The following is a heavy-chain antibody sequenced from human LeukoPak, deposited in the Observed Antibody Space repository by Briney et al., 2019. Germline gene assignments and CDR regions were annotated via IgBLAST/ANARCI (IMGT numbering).Heavy chain of an antibody. V-gene: IGHV1-69*04. Sequence: SVKVSRKASGGTFSSYAISWVRQAPGQGLEWMGRIIPILGIANYAQKFQGRVTITADKSTSTAYMELSSLRSEDTAVYYCARDNPYDSSGYSPTDFDYWGQGTLVTVSS. J-gene: IGHJ4*02. CDR2: IIPILGIA. CDR1: GGTFSSYA. CDR3: ARDNPYDSSGYSPTDFDY. D-gene: IGHD3-22*01.